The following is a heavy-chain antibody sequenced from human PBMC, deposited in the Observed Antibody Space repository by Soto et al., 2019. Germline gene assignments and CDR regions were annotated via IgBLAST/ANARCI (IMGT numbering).Heavy chain of an antibody. J-gene: IGHJ4*02. CDR3: AKSRGDSWTTYYFDY. CDR1: GFTFSSNS. V-gene: IGHV3-23*01. CDR2: ISGRGGST. Sequence: EVQLLESGGGLVQPGGALKQSCAASGFTFSSNSMSWVRQAPGKGLEWVSGISGRGGSTYYANSVKGRFTISRDNSENMLYLQIYSLRAEDTAVYFCAKSRGDSWTTYYFDYWGQGTLITVSS. D-gene: IGHD4-4*01.